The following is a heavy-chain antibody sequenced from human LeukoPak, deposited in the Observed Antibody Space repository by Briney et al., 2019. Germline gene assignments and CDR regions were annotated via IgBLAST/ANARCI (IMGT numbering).Heavy chain of an antibody. CDR3: AKDPLLGGWYYFDY. D-gene: IGHD6-19*01. J-gene: IGHJ4*02. V-gene: IGHV3-23*01. Sequence: GGSLRLSCAASGFTFSSYAMSWVRQAPGKGLEWVSAISGSGGSTYYAGSVKGRFTISRDNSKNTLYLQMNSLRAEDTAVYYCAKDPLLGGWYYFDYWGQGTLVTVSS. CDR1: GFTFSSYA. CDR2: ISGSGGST.